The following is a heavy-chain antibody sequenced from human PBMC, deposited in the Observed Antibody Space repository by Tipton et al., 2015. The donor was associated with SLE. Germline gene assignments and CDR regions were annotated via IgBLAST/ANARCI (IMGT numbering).Heavy chain of an antibody. CDR2: IYTNENT. CDR1: GDSFSSAAYY. V-gene: IGHV4-61*02. CDR3: AREFLNPVTTVHYYFDL. D-gene: IGHD4-11*01. J-gene: IGHJ2*01. Sequence: TLSLTCNVSGDSFSSAAYYWTWIRQPAGGGLEWIGRIYTNENTNYNPSLKSRVTMSVDTSKNHFSLKLISVTAADTAVYYCAREFLNPVTTVHYYFDLWGRGTLVTVSS.